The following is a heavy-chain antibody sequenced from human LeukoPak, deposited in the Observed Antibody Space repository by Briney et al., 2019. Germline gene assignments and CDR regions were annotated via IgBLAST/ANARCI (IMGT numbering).Heavy chain of an antibody. CDR3: ASSTGNFDN. CDR1: GLTFSSYA. V-gene: IGHV3-23*01. CDR2: ISTSGGGT. Sequence: GGSLRLSCAASGLTFSSYAMSWVRQAPGKGLEWVSSISTSGGGTYYADSVKGRFTISRDNAKNSLYLQMNSLRAEDTAVYYCASSTGNFDNWGQGTLVTVSS. J-gene: IGHJ4*02.